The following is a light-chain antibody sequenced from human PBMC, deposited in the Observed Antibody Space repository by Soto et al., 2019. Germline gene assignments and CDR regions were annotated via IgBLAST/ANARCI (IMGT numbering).Light chain of an antibody. J-gene: IGKJ4*01. Sequence: DIQMTQSPSSLSASVGDRVTITCRASQGISNYLAWYQQKPGKVPKLLIYAASTLQSGVPSRFSGSGSGTDFTLTISSLQPEGVATYYCQKYNSAPPLTFGGGTKVEIK. CDR3: QKYNSAPPLT. CDR2: AAS. CDR1: QGISNY. V-gene: IGKV1-27*01.